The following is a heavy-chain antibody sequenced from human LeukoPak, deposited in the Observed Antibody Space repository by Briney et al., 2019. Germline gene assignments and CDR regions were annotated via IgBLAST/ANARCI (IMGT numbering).Heavy chain of an antibody. CDR3: ARDGYDSSGYYSVY. D-gene: IGHD3-22*01. V-gene: IGHV1-2*02. CDR2: INPNSGGT. CDR1: GYTFTGYY. J-gene: IGHJ4*02. Sequence: ASVKVSCKASGYTFTGYYMHWVRQAPGQGLERMGWINPNSGGTNYAQKFQGRVTMTRDTSISTAYMELSRLRSDDTAVYYCARDGYDSSGYYSVYWGQGTLVTVSS.